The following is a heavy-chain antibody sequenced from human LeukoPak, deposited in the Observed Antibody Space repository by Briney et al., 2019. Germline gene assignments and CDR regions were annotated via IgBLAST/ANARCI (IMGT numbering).Heavy chain of an antibody. CDR2: IANNGNA. CDR1: GDSISSSS. Sequence: PSETLSLTCSVSGDSISSSSWTWIRQSPGKGLESLGYIANNGNAKYKSSFEGRVTMSVDTSKSQFSLTLSSVTAADTAVYYCARRGIVVVPAAPYFDYWGQGTLVTVSS. V-gene: IGHV4-59*08. D-gene: IGHD2-2*01. CDR3: ARRGIVVVPAAPYFDY. J-gene: IGHJ4*02.